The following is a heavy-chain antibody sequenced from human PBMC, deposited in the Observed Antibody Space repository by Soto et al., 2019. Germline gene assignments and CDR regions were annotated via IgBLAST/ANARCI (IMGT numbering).Heavy chain of an antibody. V-gene: IGHV3-53*01. CDR3: ARDSQGVPALTSGYQYFGLDV. J-gene: IGHJ6*02. CDR1: GLTGSTNY. Sequence: PGRYPGISCAASGLTGSTNYMNWVRQAPGKGLEWVSIIYNVGSTYYADSVRGRFTISRDNSKNTLYLQMNNLRVEDTAVYYCARDSQGVPALTSGYQYFGLDVWGHGNTVPLSS. D-gene: IGHD2-2*01. CDR2: IYNVGST.